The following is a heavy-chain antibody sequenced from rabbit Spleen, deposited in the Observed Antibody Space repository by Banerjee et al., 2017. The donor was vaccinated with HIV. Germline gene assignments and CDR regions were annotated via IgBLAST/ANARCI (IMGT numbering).Heavy chain of an antibody. CDR3: AREDYGMGL. Sequence: QEQLEESGGGLVKTEGSLTLTCTASGFDLSSSNYVCWVRQAPGKGLEWIACIDAGSSGITYYASWVNGRFTISKTSSTVTLQMTSLTAADTATYFCAREDYGMGLWGPGTLVTVS. CDR1: GFDLSSSNY. CDR2: IDAGSSGIT. V-gene: IGHV1S45*01. J-gene: IGHJ6*01.